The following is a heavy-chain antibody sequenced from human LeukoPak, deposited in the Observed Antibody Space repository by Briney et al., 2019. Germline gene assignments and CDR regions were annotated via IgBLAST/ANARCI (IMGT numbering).Heavy chain of an antibody. CDR1: GYTLTELS. D-gene: IGHD3-22*01. V-gene: IGHV1-24*01. J-gene: IGHJ4*02. Sequence: ASVKVSCKVSGYTLTELSMHWVQQAPGKGLEWMGGFDPEDGETIYAQKFQGRVTMTEDTSTDTAYMELSSLRSEDTAVYYCATGRETYYYDSSGYYYLVHWGQGTLVTVSS. CDR3: ATGRETYYYDSSGYYYLVH. CDR2: FDPEDGET.